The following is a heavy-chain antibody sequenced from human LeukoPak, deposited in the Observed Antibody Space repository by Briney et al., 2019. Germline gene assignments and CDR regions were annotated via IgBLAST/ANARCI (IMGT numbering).Heavy chain of an antibody. J-gene: IGHJ2*01. CDR1: GFTLRDYY. D-gene: IGHD2-21*01. CDR3: ARNSSYFTYFEL. Sequence: GGSLGLSCAASGFTLRDYYVSWIRQAPGKGLEWISYMSSTGNTIYYAESVKGRFTVSRDSANNSMSLQMTSLRAEDSAVYCCARNSSYFTYFELWGRDTLVTVSS. CDR2: MSSTGNTI. V-gene: IGHV3-11*04.